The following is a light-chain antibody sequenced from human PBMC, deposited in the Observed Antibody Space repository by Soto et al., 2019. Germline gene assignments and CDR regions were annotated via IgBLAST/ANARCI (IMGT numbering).Light chain of an antibody. J-gene: IGKJ1*01. CDR2: GAS. V-gene: IGKV3-20*01. CDR3: QQYMSSVA. CDR1: QSVDTTF. Sequence: EIVLTQSPGSLSLSPGQRATLSCMASQSVDTTFFAWYQTKPGQDPRLLIYGASKSSTGIPDRFSGSGSGTDFSFIIGRLLPENLAVYYCQQYMSSVAFGQGTKVEIK.